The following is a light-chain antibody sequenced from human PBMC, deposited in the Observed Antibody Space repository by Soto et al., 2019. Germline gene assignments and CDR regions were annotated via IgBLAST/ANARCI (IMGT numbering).Light chain of an antibody. Sequence: QSALTQPASVSGSPGQSITISCTGTSSDVGSYNLVSWYQQHPGKAPKLMIYQVSNRPSGVSNRFSGSKSGNTASLTISGLQAEDEADYYCSSYTSSNTFYVFGTGTKLTVL. J-gene: IGLJ1*01. V-gene: IGLV2-14*02. CDR2: QVS. CDR3: SSYTSSNTFYV. CDR1: SSDVGSYNL.